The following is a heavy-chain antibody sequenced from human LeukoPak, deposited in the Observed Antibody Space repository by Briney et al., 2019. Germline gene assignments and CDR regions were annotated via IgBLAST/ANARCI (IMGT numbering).Heavy chain of an antibody. CDR3: TRDSALLGVAFDL. J-gene: IGHJ3*01. Sequence: GGSLRLSCAASGFTFSSYAMSWVRQAPGKGLEWVSAISGSGGSTYYADSVKGRFTISRDNSKSTLFLQMNSLRAEDTAVYFCTRDSALLGVAFDLWGQGTVVTVSS. CDR1: GFTFSSYA. D-gene: IGHD2-15*01. V-gene: IGHV3-23*01. CDR2: ISGSGGST.